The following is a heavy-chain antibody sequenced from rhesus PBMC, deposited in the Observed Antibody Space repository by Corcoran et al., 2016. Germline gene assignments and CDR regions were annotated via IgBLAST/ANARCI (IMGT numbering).Heavy chain of an antibody. D-gene: IGHD3-3*01. CDR3: AKALPTYYNFWAGPFDF. Sequence: EVQLVETGGGLVQPGGSLKLSCAASGFPFSSYGMSWVSQAPGKGLEWVSAINSGGGSTYYADSVKGRFNISRDNSKNTLSLQMDSLRAEDTAVYYCAKALPTYYNFWAGPFDFWGQVLRVTVSS. V-gene: IGHV3S5*01. CDR2: INSGGGST. J-gene: IGHJ3*01. CDR1: GFPFSSYG.